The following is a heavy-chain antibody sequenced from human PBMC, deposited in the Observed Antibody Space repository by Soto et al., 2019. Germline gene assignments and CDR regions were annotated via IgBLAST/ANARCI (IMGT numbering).Heavy chain of an antibody. Sequence: EVQLVESGGDLVQPGGSLKLSCAASGFIFSGTTIHWVRQASGEGLEWVGRIRGRADNYATGYAASVKGRFTISRDDSKKTAYLQMNSLKTEDTAVYFCTRAPDGNNADYRGQGTLVTVSS. CDR1: GFIFSGTT. D-gene: IGHD6-13*01. CDR2: IRGRADNYAT. CDR3: TRAPDGNNADY. J-gene: IGHJ4*02. V-gene: IGHV3-73*02.